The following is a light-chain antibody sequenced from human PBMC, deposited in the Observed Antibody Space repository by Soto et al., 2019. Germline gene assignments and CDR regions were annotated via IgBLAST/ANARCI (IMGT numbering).Light chain of an antibody. V-gene: IGKV3-20*01. CDR3: QQYGNSPWT. CDR2: GAS. J-gene: IGKJ1*01. CDR1: QSVSNNY. Sequence: EIVLTQSPGTLSLSPGERATLSCRASQSVSNNYLAWYQQKPGQAPRLLTYGASSRSIGIADRFSGSGSGTDFTLTINRLEPEYFAVYYCQQYGNSPWTFGQGTKVEI.